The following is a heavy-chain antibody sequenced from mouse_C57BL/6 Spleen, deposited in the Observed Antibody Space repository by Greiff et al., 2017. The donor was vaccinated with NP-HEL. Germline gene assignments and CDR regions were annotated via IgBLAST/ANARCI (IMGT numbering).Heavy chain of an antibody. J-gene: IGHJ3*01. D-gene: IGHD2-4*01. CDR1: EYEFPSHD. V-gene: IGHV5-2*01. CDR2: INSDGGST. Sequence: EVKLVESGGGLVQPGESLKLSCESNEYEFPSHDMSWVRKTPEKRLELVAAINSDGGSTYYPDTMERRFIISRGNTKKTLYLQMSSLRSEDTALYYCARLDYDGAWFAYWGQGTLVTVSA. CDR3: ARLDYDGAWFAY.